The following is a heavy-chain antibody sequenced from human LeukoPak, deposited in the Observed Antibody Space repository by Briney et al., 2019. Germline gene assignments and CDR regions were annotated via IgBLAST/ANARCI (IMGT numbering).Heavy chain of an antibody. J-gene: IGHJ4*02. CDR2: ISGSSSYI. CDR1: GFTFSSYS. V-gene: IGHV3-21*01. CDR3: ARDRITVAATETSFDY. Sequence: GGSLRLSCAASGFTFSSYSMNWVRQAPGKGLEWVSSISGSSSYIYYADSVKGRFTISRGNAKNSLYLQMNSLRAEDTAVYYCARDRITVAATETSFDYWGQGTLVTVSS. D-gene: IGHD6-19*01.